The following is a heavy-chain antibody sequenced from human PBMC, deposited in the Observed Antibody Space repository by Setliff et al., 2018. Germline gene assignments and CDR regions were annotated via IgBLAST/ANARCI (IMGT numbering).Heavy chain of an antibody. V-gene: IGHV3-23*01. D-gene: IGHD3-10*01. CDR2: ITGSGGGT. CDR1: GFTFSSYA. CDR3: ARDPGWFGELKDY. Sequence: PGGSLRLSCAASGFTFSSYAMSWVRQAPGKGLEWVSLITGSGGGTYYADSVKGRFTISRDNSKNTLYLQMNSLRAEDTAVYYCARDPGWFGELKDYWGQGTLVTVSS. J-gene: IGHJ4*02.